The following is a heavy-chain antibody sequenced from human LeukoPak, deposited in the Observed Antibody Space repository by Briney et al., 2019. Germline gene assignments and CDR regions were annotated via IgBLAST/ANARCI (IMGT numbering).Heavy chain of an antibody. Sequence: SETLSLTCTVSGGSISSYYWSWIRQPAGKGLEWIGRIYTSGSTNYNPSLKSRVTMSVDTSKNQFSLKLSSVTAADTAVYYCARGIVVVPAAIVGGSLRFDPWGQGTLVTVSS. J-gene: IGHJ5*02. CDR1: GGSISSYY. CDR2: IYTSGST. V-gene: IGHV4-4*07. D-gene: IGHD2-2*02. CDR3: ARGIVVVPAAIVGGSLRFDP.